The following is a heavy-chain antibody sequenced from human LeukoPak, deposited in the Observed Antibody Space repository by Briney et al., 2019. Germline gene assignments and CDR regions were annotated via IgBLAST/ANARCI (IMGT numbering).Heavy chain of an antibody. J-gene: IGHJ5*02. CDR3: ASSMITWGGVISNWFDP. CDR2: IYRSGST. D-gene: IGHD3-16*01. Sequence: SETLSLTCNVSGGSISDYYWNWIRQPAGKGLEWIGRIYRSGSTNYNPSLKSRITMSIDTSRNQFSLHLSSVTAADTAVYYCASSMITWGGVISNWFDPWGQGTLVTVSS. CDR1: GGSISDYY. V-gene: IGHV4-4*07.